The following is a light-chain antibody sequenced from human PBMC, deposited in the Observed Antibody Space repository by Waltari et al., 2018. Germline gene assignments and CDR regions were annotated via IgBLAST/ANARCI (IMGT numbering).Light chain of an antibody. Sequence: EIVVTQAPATLSWAPGERATLTCRASQSVSTYLGWYQQKPGQAPRLLIYHASNRATGIPARFSGSGSGTDFTLTISSLEPEDFAVYYCQQRSIWPLTFGGGTKVEIK. CDR3: QQRSIWPLT. CDR1: QSVSTY. CDR2: HAS. V-gene: IGKV3-11*01. J-gene: IGKJ4*01.